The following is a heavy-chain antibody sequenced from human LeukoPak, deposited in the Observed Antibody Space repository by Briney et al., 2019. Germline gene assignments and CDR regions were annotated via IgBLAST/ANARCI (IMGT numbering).Heavy chain of an antibody. D-gene: IGHD3-16*01. Sequence: GGSLRLSCAASGFSFSNYAMYWVRQAPGKGLEYVSGINSDGGSTNYANSVKGRFTISRDNSKNTLYLQMGSLIAEDTAVYYCARADNWEGAKGDWGQGTMVTVSS. CDR3: ARADNWEGAKGD. CDR2: INSDGGST. CDR1: GFSFSNYA. J-gene: IGHJ3*01. V-gene: IGHV3-64*01.